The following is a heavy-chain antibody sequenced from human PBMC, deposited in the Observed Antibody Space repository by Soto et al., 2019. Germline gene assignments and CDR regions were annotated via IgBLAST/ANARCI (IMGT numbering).Heavy chain of an antibody. Sequence: ASVKVSCKASGGTFSSYAISWVRQAPGQGLEWMGGIIPIFGTANYAQKFQGRVTITADESMSTAYMELSSLRSEDTAVYYCARHYGYSSSWRYYYYGMDVWGQGTTVTVSS. V-gene: IGHV1-69*13. CDR3: ARHYGYSSSWRYYYYGMDV. J-gene: IGHJ6*02. CDR2: IIPIFGTA. CDR1: GGTFSSYA. D-gene: IGHD6-13*01.